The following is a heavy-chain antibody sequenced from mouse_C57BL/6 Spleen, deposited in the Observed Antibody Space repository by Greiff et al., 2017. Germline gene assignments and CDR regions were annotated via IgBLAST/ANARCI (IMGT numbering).Heavy chain of an antibody. V-gene: IGHV2-2*01. J-gene: IGHJ2*01. CDR3: ARDRLEFGYFDY. Sequence: QVQLQQSGPGLVQPSQSLSITCTVSGFSLTSYGVHWVRQSPGKGLEWLGVIWSGGSTDSNAAFISRLSISKDNSKGQVFFNMNSLQADDTAIYYCARDRLEFGYFDYWGQGTTLTVSS. CDR1: GFSLTSYG. CDR2: IWSGGST.